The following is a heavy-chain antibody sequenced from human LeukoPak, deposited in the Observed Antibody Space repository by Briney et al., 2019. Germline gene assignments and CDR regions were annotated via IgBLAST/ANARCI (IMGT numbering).Heavy chain of an antibody. D-gene: IGHD2-2*01. CDR2: INPNSGGT. CDR3: ARDLGYCSSTSCARGAFDI. CDR1: GYTFTGYY. J-gene: IGHJ3*02. Sequence: GASVKVSCKASGYTFTGYYMHWVRQAPGQGLEWMGWINPNSGGTNYAQKFQGRVTMTRDTSISTAYMELSRLRSDDTAVYYCARDLGYCSSTSCARGAFDIWGQGTMVTVSS. V-gene: IGHV1-2*02.